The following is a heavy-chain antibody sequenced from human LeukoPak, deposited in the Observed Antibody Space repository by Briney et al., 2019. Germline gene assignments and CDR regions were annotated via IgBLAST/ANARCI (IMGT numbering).Heavy chain of an antibody. Sequence: SETLSLTCAVYGGSFSGYYWSWIRQPPGKGLEWIGEINHSGSTNYNPSLKSRVTISVDTSKNQFSLKLSSVTAADTAVYYCARTRGYGSRTIDPWGQGTLVTVSS. CDR2: INHSGST. CDR1: GGSFSGYY. CDR3: ARTRGYGSRTIDP. J-gene: IGHJ5*02. D-gene: IGHD5-18*01. V-gene: IGHV4-34*01.